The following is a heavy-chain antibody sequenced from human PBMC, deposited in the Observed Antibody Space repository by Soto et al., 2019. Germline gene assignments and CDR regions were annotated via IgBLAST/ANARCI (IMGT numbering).Heavy chain of an antibody. J-gene: IGHJ4*02. D-gene: IGHD4-17*01. V-gene: IGHV4-59*08. CDR3: ARHNGGIVDY. Sequence: SETLSLTSPVAGGSISRYYWSWIRQPPGKGLEWIGYIYYSGSTNYNPSLKGRVTISVDTSKNQFPLKLSSVTAADTAVYYCARHNGGIVDYWGQGTLVTVS. CDR2: IYYSGST. CDR1: GGSISRYY.